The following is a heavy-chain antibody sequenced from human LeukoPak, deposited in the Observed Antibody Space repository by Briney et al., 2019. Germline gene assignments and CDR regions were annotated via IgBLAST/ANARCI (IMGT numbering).Heavy chain of an antibody. J-gene: IGHJ6*02. CDR2: ISYDGSNK. Sequence: GGSLRLSCAASGFTFSSYAMHWVRQAPGKGLEWVAVISYDGSNKYYADSVKGRFTISRDNSKNTLYLQMNSLRAEDTAVYYCARDDSYGGNLYFYYGMDVWGRGTTVIVSS. CDR3: ARDDSYGGNLYFYYGMDV. CDR1: GFTFSSYA. V-gene: IGHV3-30*04. D-gene: IGHD4-23*01.